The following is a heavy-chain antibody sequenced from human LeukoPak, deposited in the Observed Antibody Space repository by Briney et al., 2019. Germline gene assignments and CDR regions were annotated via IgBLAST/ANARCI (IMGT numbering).Heavy chain of an antibody. Sequence: SETLSPTCTVSGGSISSSGYYWGWIRQPPGKGLESIGIIYYSGTTYDNPSLKSRVTISVDTSKNQFSLKLSSVTAADTAVYYCARLGCSGADCYLDYWGQGTLVTVSS. J-gene: IGHJ4*02. D-gene: IGHD2-21*02. V-gene: IGHV4-39*01. CDR3: ARLGCSGADCYLDY. CDR2: IYYSGTT. CDR1: GGSISSSGYY.